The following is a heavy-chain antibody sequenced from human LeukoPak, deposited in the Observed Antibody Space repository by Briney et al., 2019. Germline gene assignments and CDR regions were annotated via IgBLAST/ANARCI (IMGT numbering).Heavy chain of an antibody. CDR2: IWYDGSNK. CDR1: GFTFSSYG. J-gene: IGHJ4*02. Sequence: PGGSLRLSCAASGFTFSSYGMHWVRQAPGKGLEWVAVIWYDGSNKYYADSVKGRFTISRDNSKNTLYLQMNSLRAEDTAVYYCGRARGGGGVITTLPAYWGQGTLVTVPS. D-gene: IGHD3-22*01. V-gene: IGHV3-33*01. CDR3: GRARGGGGVITTLPAY.